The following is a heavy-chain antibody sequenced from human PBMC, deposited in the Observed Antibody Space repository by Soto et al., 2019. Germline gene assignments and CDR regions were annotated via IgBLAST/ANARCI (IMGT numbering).Heavy chain of an antibody. CDR3: AKERGGAVAPVPVGY. J-gene: IGHJ4*02. CDR2: ISGSGGST. CDR1: GFIFSNNG. Sequence: LRLSCVGSGFIFSNNGMHWVRQAPGKGLEWVSAISGSGGSTYYADSVKGRFTISRDNSKNTLYLQMNSLRAEDTAVYYCAKERGGAVAPVPVGYWGQGTLVTVSS. D-gene: IGHD3-10*01. V-gene: IGHV3-23*01.